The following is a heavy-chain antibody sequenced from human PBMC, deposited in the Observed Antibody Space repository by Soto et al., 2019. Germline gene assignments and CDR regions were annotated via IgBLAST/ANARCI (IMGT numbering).Heavy chain of an antibody. V-gene: IGHV1-69*06. CDR3: ASGEVRGGGDV. CDR1: GGTFSTSA. Sequence: QVRLVQSGAEVKKPGSSVKASCKTSGGTFSTSAISWVRQAPGQGLEWMGGIIPIFGTANYAQKFQGRVSITADKFTSTAYMELSSLTSEDTAVYYCASGEVRGGGDVWGQGTTVTVSS. J-gene: IGHJ6*02. CDR2: IIPIFGTA. D-gene: IGHD3-10*01.